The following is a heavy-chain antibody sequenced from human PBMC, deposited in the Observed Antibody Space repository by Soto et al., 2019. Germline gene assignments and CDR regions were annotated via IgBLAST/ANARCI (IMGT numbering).Heavy chain of an antibody. J-gene: IGHJ5*02. CDR3: ARAVCYGDPNDIIWFDP. CDR1: GYTFTSYG. Sequence: QVQLVQSGAEVKKPGASVKVSCKASGYTFTSYGISWVRQAPGQGLEWMGWISAYNGNTNYAQKLQGRVTMTTDTSTSTDYMELRSLRSDDTAVYYCARAVCYGDPNDIIWFDPWGQGTLVTVSS. D-gene: IGHD4-17*01. V-gene: IGHV1-18*01. CDR2: ISAYNGNT.